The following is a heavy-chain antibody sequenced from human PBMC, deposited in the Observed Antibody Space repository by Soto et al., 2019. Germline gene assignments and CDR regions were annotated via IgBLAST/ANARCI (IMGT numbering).Heavy chain of an antibody. CDR1: GCTFTGYY. Sequence: GASMKVSCQASGCTFTGYYMHWVRQAPGQGLEWMGWINPNSGGTNYAQKFQGWVTMTRDTSISTAYMELSRLRSDDTAVYYCARGPRGSPNNYCYYMDVWGKGTTVTVSS. J-gene: IGHJ6*03. CDR3: ARGPRGSPNNYCYYMDV. V-gene: IGHV1-2*04. CDR2: INPNSGGT. D-gene: IGHD2-15*01.